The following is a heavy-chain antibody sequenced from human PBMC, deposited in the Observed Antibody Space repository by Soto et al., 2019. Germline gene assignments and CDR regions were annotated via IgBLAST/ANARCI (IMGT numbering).Heavy chain of an antibody. CDR3: ERQKGKLELRVWFDT. V-gene: IGHV5-51*01. D-gene: IGHD1-26*01. CDR1: GYSFTSYS. Sequence: GESLKISGKGSGYSFTSYSIRWVRQMPGKGLEWSGIIYHGESDTRYSPSLRGQVSPSADKAISTAYLQWSSLKDSITAMYYCERQKGKLELRVWFDTWDQGSLDTVST. J-gene: IGHJ5*02. CDR2: IYHGESDT.